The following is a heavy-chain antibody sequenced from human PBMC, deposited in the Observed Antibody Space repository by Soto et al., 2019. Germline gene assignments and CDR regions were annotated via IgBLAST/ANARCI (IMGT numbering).Heavy chain of an antibody. J-gene: IGHJ4*02. CDR2: ISSIGGST. Sequence: EVQLVESGGGLVQPGGSLRLSCAASGFTFSSYAMHWVRQAPGKGLEYVSAISSIGGSTYYANSVKGRFTISRDNSKNTLYLQMGSLRAEDMAVYYCASGGSGFYFDYWGQGTLVTVSS. V-gene: IGHV3-64*01. CDR1: GFTFSSYA. CDR3: ASGGSGFYFDY. D-gene: IGHD3-16*01.